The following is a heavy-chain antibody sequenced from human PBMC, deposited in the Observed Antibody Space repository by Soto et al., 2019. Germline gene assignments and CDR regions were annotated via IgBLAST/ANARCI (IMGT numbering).Heavy chain of an antibody. Sequence: SETLSLTCTVSGGSISSYYWSWIRQPPGKGLEWIGYIYYSGSTNYNPSLKSRVTISVDTSKNQFSLKLNSMTAADTAIYYCARHHDAGYYFDYWGQGTQVTVSS. CDR2: IYYSGST. CDR1: GGSISSYY. CDR3: ARHHDAGYYFDY. V-gene: IGHV4-59*08. J-gene: IGHJ4*02.